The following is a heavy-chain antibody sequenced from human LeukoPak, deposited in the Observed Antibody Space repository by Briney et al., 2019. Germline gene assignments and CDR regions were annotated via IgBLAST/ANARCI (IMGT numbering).Heavy chain of an antibody. CDR3: ARRPSGVLRFLEWLYNWFDP. V-gene: IGHV4-34*01. D-gene: IGHD3-3*01. CDR1: GGSISSYY. Sequence: SETLSLTCTVSGGSISSYYWSWIRQPPGKGLEWIGEINHSGSTNYNPSLKSRVTISVDTSKNQFSLKLSSVTAADTAVYYCARRPSGVLRFLEWLYNWFDPWGQGTLVTVSS. J-gene: IGHJ5*02. CDR2: INHSGST.